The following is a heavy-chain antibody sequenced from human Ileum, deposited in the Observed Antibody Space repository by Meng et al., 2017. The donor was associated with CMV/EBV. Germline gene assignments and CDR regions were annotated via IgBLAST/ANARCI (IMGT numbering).Heavy chain of an antibody. Sequence: AQLWGSWGGLVRSVVSLRVSCVGSGFNFNDAWMSWVRQAPRKGLEWIGRIKSKGSGGTTDYAASVKDRFIISRDDSKNTVYLQMNSLEIEDTAVYYCAWDIANFLNKWGQGALVTVSS. D-gene: IGHD3-3*01. J-gene: IGHJ4*02. CDR2: IKSKGSGGTT. CDR3: AWDIANFLNK. CDR1: GFNFNDAW. V-gene: IGHV3-15*01.